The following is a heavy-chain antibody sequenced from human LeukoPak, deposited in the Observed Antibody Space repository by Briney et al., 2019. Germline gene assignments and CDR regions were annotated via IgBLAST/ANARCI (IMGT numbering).Heavy chain of an antibody. CDR3: ARITYYSDSSSYYHFDC. Sequence: GSLRLSCAASGFTFNNYWMHWVRQAPGKGLVWVSRIDRDGSSTSYADSVKGRFTVSRDNAKNTVYLQMNSLRAEDTAVYYCARITYYSDSSSYYHFDCWGQGTLVTVSS. D-gene: IGHD3-22*01. CDR1: GFTFNNYW. CDR2: IDRDGSST. J-gene: IGHJ4*02. V-gene: IGHV3-74*01.